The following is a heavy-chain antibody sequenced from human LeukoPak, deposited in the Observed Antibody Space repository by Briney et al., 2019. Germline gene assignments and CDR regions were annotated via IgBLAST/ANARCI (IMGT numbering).Heavy chain of an antibody. D-gene: IGHD3-16*01. J-gene: IGHJ4*02. CDR1: GYTFTGYY. V-gene: IGHV1-2*04. Sequence: ASVNVSCTASGYTFTGYYMHWVRQAPGQGLEWMGWINPNSGGTNYAQKFQGWVTMTRDTSISTAYMELSRLKSDDTAVCYCARDYADYYFDYWGQGALVTVSS. CDR3: ARDYADYYFDY. CDR2: INPNSGGT.